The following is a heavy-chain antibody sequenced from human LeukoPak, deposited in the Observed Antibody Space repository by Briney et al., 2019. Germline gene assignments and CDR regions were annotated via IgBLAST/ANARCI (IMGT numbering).Heavy chain of an antibody. CDR2: IYTSGST. CDR1: GGSISSGSYY. J-gene: IGHJ5*02. Sequence: PSQTLSLTCTVSGGSISSGSYYWSWIRQPAGKGLEWIGRIYTSGSTNYNPSLKSRVTISVDTSKNQFSLKLSSVTAADTAVFYCARGGHNSEIWFDPWGQGTLVTVSS. V-gene: IGHV4-61*02. D-gene: IGHD3-10*01. CDR3: ARGGHNSEIWFDP.